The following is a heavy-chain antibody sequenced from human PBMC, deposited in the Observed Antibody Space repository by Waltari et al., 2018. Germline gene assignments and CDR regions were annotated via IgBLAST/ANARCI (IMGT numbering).Heavy chain of an antibody. CDR2: IKPNRGGT. Sequence: QVHLVQSGAEVKKPGAPVKVSCKASGYTFTGNYIHWVRQAPGQGLEWMGRIKPNRGGTNYAQKFQGRVTMTRDTSITTAYMELSSLRLDDTALYYCARENYYFGLDVWGQGTTVTVSS. CDR3: ARENYYFGLDV. V-gene: IGHV1-2*06. CDR1: GYTFTGNY. J-gene: IGHJ6*02.